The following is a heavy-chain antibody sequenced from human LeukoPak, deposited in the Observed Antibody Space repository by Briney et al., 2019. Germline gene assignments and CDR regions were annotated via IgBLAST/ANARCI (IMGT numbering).Heavy chain of an antibody. CDR2: ISYDGSNK. CDR1: GFTFSSYA. V-gene: IGHV3-30-3*01. CDR3: ARDNDYRVINVHHYNGMDV. D-gene: IGHD4-11*01. J-gene: IGHJ6*02. Sequence: PGGSLRLSCAASGFTFSSYAMHWVRQAPGKGLEWVAVISYDGSNKYYADSVKGRFTISRDNSKNTLYLQMNSLRAEDTAVYYCARDNDYRVINVHHYNGMDVWGQGTTVTVSS.